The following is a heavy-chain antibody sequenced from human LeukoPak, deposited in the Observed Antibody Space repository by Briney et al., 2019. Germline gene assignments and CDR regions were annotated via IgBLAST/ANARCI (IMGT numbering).Heavy chain of an antibody. D-gene: IGHD1-26*01. CDR1: GFTFRSYC. Sequence: GGSLRLSCAASGFTFRSYCMHSVRQAPGKWLEWVAVMSYDGTNKYYADSVKGRFTISRDNSKITLDLQMHSLRAEDTAVYYCARRLEYSGSKGVFDYWGQGTLVTVSS. J-gene: IGHJ4*02. CDR2: MSYDGTNK. V-gene: IGHV3-33*08. CDR3: ARRLEYSGSKGVFDY.